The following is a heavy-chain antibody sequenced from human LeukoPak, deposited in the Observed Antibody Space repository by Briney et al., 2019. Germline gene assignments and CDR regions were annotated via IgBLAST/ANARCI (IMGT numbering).Heavy chain of an antibody. CDR3: ARGPHERSGYPDD. V-gene: IGHV1-18*01. CDR2: ISPYNGNT. Sequence: ASVKVSCKPYGYTLNTYGITWVRQAPGQGLEWRGWISPYNGNTNYAQKFQGRVTLTTDTSTSTAYVELRSLRSDDTAVYYCARGPHERSGYPDDWGQGTLVTVSS. D-gene: IGHD3-22*01. J-gene: IGHJ4*02. CDR1: GYTLNTYG.